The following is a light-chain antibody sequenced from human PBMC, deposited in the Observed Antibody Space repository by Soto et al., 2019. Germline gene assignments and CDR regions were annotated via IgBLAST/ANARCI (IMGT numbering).Light chain of an antibody. CDR3: QQYGSSPPSWT. CDR2: GAS. Sequence: ETVLTQSPGTLSLSPGERATLSCRDSQSVSSSYLAWYQQKPGQAPRLLIYGASSRATGIPDRFSGSGSGTDFTLTISRLEPEDFAVYYCQQYGSSPPSWTFGQGTKVEIK. V-gene: IGKV3-20*01. J-gene: IGKJ1*01. CDR1: QSVSSSY.